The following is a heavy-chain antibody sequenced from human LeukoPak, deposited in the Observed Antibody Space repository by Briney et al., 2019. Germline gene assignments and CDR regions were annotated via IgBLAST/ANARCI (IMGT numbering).Heavy chain of an antibody. CDR3: ARDAQWLVPEGYYYYMDV. V-gene: IGHV3-21*06. CDR1: GFAFSRYS. CDR2: ISSSSSHI. D-gene: IGHD6-19*01. J-gene: IGHJ6*03. Sequence: PGGSLRLSCAGSGFAFSRYSMNWFRQAPGKGLERVSSISSSSSHIFYADSVKGRFTISRDNAKNSLYPQMNSLRAVDTAVYYCARDAQWLVPEGYYYYMDVWGKGITVTVAS.